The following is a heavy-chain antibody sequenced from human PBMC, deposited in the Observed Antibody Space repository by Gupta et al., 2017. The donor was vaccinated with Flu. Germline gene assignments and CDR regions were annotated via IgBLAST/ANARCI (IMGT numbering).Heavy chain of an antibody. CDR2: IHHSGST. J-gene: IGHJ6*02. CDR1: GGSFSGYY. CDR3: ARGRRGMDG. V-gene: IGHV4-34*01. Sequence: QVQLPQWGAGLLKPSATLSLTCAGYGGSFSGYYWSWIRQTPEKGLEWIGDIHHSGSTNYNPALQSRVTISLDTSKNQFSLKLTAVTAADTGVYYCARGRRGMDGGGQGTTVIVSS.